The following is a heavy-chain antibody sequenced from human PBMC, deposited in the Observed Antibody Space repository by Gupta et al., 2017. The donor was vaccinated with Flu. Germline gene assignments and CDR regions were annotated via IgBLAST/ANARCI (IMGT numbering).Heavy chain of an antibody. CDR3: TRSGRFDY. Sequence: GGSIGAYYWKWIRQPPGKGLEWIGYILSSGNTSYNPSLRSRVTMSIDTSKNQLSLKLNSVTGADTAVYYCTRSGRFDYWGQGVLVAVSS. CDR1: GGSIGAYY. J-gene: IGHJ4*02. V-gene: IGHV4-59*12. CDR2: ILSSGNT. D-gene: IGHD3-10*01.